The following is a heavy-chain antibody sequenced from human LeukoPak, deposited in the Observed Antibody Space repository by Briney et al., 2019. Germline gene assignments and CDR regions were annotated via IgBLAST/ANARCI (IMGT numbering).Heavy chain of an antibody. Sequence: ASLKVSCKTSGYTFSRYYMHWVRQGPRHGLEWRGWSNPNSGGTNYAQKFQSRVTMTRDTSLRTAYMELSRLRCDDMAVYYGAREIVGATSFDYWGQGTLVTVSS. CDR3: AREIVGATSFDY. D-gene: IGHD1-26*01. J-gene: IGHJ4*02. CDR1: GYTFSRYY. V-gene: IGHV1-2*02. CDR2: SNPNSGGT.